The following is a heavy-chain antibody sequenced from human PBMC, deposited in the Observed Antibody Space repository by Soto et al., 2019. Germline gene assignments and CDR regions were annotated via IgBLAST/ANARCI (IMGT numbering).Heavy chain of an antibody. CDR2: INAGNGNT. CDR1: GYTFTSYA. D-gene: IGHD2-21*02. V-gene: IGHV1-3*05. Sequence: QVQLVQSGAEEKKPGASVKVSCKASGYTFTSYAMHWVRQAPGQSLEWMGWINAGNGNTKYSQKFHGRVTITRDTSASTAYMELSSLRSEDTAVYYCARAWVVVTAPDYWGQGTLVTVSS. J-gene: IGHJ4*02. CDR3: ARAWVVVTAPDY.